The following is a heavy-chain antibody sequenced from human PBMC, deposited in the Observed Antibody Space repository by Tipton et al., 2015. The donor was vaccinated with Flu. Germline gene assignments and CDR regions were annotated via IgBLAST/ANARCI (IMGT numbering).Heavy chain of an antibody. CDR3: ARGFYDFWSGYNPWEPYYYGMDV. V-gene: IGHV1-18*01. D-gene: IGHD3-3*01. CDR2: ISAYNGNT. Sequence: QLVQSGAEVKKPGASVKVSCKASGYTFTSYGISWVRQAPGQGLEWMGWISAYNGNTNYAQKLQGRVTMTTDTSTSTAYMELRSLRSGDTAVYYCARGFYDFWSGYNPWEPYYYGMDVWGQGTTVTVSS. J-gene: IGHJ6*02. CDR1: GYTFTSYG.